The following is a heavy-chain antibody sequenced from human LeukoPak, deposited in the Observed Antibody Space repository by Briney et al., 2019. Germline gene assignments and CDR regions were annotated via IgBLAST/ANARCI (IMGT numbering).Heavy chain of an antibody. Sequence: GGSLRLSCAASGFTFTSYGMYWVRQAPGKGLEWVAFIWYDGSDKYYADSVKGRFTISRDNSKNTLYLQMNSLRAEDTAVYYCARHVYCSSTSCCVGNYYYYYMDVWGKGTTVTVSS. D-gene: IGHD2-2*01. V-gene: IGHV3-33*07. J-gene: IGHJ6*03. CDR2: IWYDGSDK. CDR1: GFTFTSYG. CDR3: ARHVYCSSTSCCVGNYYYYYMDV.